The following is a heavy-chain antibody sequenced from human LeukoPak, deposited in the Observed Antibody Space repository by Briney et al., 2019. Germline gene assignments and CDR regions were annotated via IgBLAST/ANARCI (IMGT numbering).Heavy chain of an antibody. V-gene: IGHV3-23*01. CDR2: TSSSDAGT. CDR3: AKHFKNYDFWSALFDY. Sequence: GGSLRLSCAAFGFPLSSYAMSWVRQAPGKGLEWVSATSSSDAGTYHADSVRGRFTISRDNSKNTLYLQMNSLRVEDAAVYYCAKHFKNYDFWSALFDYWGQGTLVTVSS. J-gene: IGHJ4*02. D-gene: IGHD3-3*01. CDR1: GFPLSSYA.